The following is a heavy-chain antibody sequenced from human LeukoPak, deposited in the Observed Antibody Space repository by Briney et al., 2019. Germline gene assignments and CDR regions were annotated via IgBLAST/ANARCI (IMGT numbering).Heavy chain of an antibody. Sequence: SETLSLTCTVSGGSISSSSYYWGWIRQPPGKGLEWIGSIYYSGSTYYNPSLKSRVTISVDTSKNQFSLKLSSVTAADTAVYYCARHRRGYSGYNYYYYYYMDVWGKGTTVTISS. D-gene: IGHD5-12*01. V-gene: IGHV4-39*07. CDR2: IYYSGST. CDR1: GGSISSSSYY. J-gene: IGHJ6*03. CDR3: ARHRRGYSGYNYYYYYYMDV.